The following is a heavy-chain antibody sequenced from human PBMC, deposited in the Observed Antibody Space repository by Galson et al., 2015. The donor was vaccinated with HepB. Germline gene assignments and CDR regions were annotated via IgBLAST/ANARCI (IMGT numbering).Heavy chain of an antibody. D-gene: IGHD2-15*01. CDR1: GYTFSSYS. CDR2: ISPHNRYT. CDR3: ARGAVVVAVGATENNWFDP. V-gene: IGHV1-18*01. J-gene: IGHJ5*02. Sequence: SVKVSCKASGYTFSSYSITWGRQAPGQGLEWVGWISPHNRYTNYAQNFQGRVTMTTDTSTNTAYMELRSLRSDDTAIYYCARGAVVVAVGATENNWFDPWGRETLVTVSS.